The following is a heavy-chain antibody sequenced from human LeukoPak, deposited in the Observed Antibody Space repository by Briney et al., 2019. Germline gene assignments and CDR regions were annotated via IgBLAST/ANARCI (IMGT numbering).Heavy chain of an antibody. CDR1: GYSFTSYW. V-gene: IGHV5-51*01. Sequence: GESLKISCKGSGYSFTSYWIAWVRQMPGKGLEWMGIIYSGDSEIRYSPSFQGQVTISADKSINTAYLQWSSLEASDTAMYYCARGGANFDYWGQGTLVTVSS. CDR2: IYSGDSEI. J-gene: IGHJ4*02. D-gene: IGHD3-10*01. CDR3: ARGGANFDY.